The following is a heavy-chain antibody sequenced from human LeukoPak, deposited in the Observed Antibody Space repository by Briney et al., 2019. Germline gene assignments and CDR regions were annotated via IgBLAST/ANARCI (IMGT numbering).Heavy chain of an antibody. CDR2: MNPNSGNT. D-gene: IGHD3-22*01. CDR1: GYTFTSYD. Sequence: ASVKVSCKASGYTFTSYDINWVRQATGQGLEWMGWMNPNSGNTSYAQKFQGRVTMTRNTSISTAYMELSSLRSEDTAVYYCARVNSSGYLLFDYWGQGTLVTVSS. J-gene: IGHJ4*02. V-gene: IGHV1-8*01. CDR3: ARVNSSGYLLFDY.